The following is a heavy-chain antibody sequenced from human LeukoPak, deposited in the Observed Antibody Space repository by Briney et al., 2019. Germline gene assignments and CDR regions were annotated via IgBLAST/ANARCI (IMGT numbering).Heavy chain of an antibody. CDR2: ISWNSGNV. D-gene: IGHD6-6*01. CDR3: AKTGTYSSSSGYIDF. J-gene: IGHJ4*02. CDR1: EFTFKNYA. Sequence: PGRSLRLSCAASEFTFKNYAMPWVRQAPGKGLEWVSSISWNSGNVDYADSVKGRFALSRDNAKNSLFLQMNSLRAEDTALYYSAKTGTYSSSSGYIDFWGQGTLVTVSS. V-gene: IGHV3-9*01.